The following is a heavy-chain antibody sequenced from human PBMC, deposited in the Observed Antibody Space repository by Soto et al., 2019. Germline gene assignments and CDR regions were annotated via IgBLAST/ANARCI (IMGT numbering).Heavy chain of an antibody. D-gene: IGHD3-3*01. CDR1: GGSISSYY. J-gene: IGHJ6*02. CDR3: ARDGSARHYDFWSGYYTSSRYYYYGMDV. CDR2: IYYSGST. V-gene: IGHV4-59*01. Sequence: PSETLSLTCTVSGGSISSYYWSWIRQPPGKGLEWIGYIYYSGSTNYNPSLKSRVIISVDTSKNQFSLKLSSVTAADTAVYYCARDGSARHYDFWSGYYTSSRYYYYGMDVWGQGTTVTVSS.